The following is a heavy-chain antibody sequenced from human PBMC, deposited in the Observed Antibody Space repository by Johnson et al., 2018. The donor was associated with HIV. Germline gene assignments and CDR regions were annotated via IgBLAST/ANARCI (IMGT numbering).Heavy chain of an antibody. J-gene: IGHJ3*02. CDR2: IRYDGSNK. D-gene: IGHD3-10*02. CDR1: GFTFSSYG. CDR3: AKDGSGDVRGAFDI. Sequence: VQLVESGGGVVQPGGSLRLSCVASGFTFSSYGMHWVRQAPGKGLEWVAFIRYDGSNKYYADSVKGRFTISRDNWKNTLYLQVNSQRAEDTALYYCAKDGSGDVRGAFDIWGQGTMVTVSS. V-gene: IGHV3-30*02.